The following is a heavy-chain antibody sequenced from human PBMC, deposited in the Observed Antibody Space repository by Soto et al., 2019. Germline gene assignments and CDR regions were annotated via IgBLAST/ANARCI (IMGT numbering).Heavy chain of an antibody. CDR1: GDSITSYNW. Sequence: QVQLQESGPGLVKPSGTLSLTCAVSGDSITSYNWWSWVRQPPGKGLEWIGEIHHGGSTNYNPSLTSRVTISVDKSKNHFSLKLNSVTAADTAVYYCARAAVVNNWFDPWGQGTLVTVSS. V-gene: IGHV4-4*02. CDR2: IHHGGST. J-gene: IGHJ5*02. D-gene: IGHD2-21*01. CDR3: ARAAVVNNWFDP.